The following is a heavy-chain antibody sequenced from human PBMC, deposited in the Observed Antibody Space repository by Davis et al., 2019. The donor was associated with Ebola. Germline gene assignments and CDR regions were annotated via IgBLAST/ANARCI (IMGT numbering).Heavy chain of an antibody. CDR2: IYYSGST. V-gene: IGHV4-59*01. J-gene: IGHJ5*02. Sequence: PSETLSLTCTVSGGSISSYYWSWIRQPPGKGLEWIGYIYYSGSTNYNPSLKSRVTISVDTSKNQFSLTLSSVTAADTAVYYCARGGYCSGGSCYSNPWFDPWGQGTLVTVSS. CDR3: ARGGYCSGGSCYSNPWFDP. CDR1: GGSISSYY. D-gene: IGHD2-15*01.